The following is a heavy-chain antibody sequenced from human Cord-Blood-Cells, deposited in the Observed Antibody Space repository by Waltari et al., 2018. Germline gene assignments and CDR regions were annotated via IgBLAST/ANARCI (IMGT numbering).Heavy chain of an antibody. D-gene: IGHD6-13*01. CDR3: AREGRSSSWYDY. V-gene: IGHV3-7*01. CDR1: GFTFSSYW. CDR2: KKQDGSEK. J-gene: IGHJ4*02. Sequence: EVQLVESGGGLVQPGGSLRLSCAASGFTFSSYWMSWVRQAPGKGVEWGANKKQDGSEKYYVDSVKGRFTISRDNAKNSRYLQMNSLRAEDTAVYYCAREGRSSSWYDYWGQGTLVTVSS.